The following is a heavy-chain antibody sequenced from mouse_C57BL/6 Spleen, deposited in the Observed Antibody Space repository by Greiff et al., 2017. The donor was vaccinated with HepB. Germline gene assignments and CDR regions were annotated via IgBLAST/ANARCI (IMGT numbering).Heavy chain of an antibody. D-gene: IGHD2-2*01. CDR2: IYPGNSDT. V-gene: IGHV1-5*01. J-gene: IGHJ4*01. Sequence: EVQLQQSGTVLARPGASVKMSCKTSGYTFTSYWMHWVKQRPGQGLEWIGAIYPGNSDTSYNQKFKGKAKLTAVTSASTAYMELSSLTNEDSAVYYGTRWLPPKAMDYWGQGTSVTVSS. CDR3: TRWLPPKAMDY. CDR1: GYTFTSYW.